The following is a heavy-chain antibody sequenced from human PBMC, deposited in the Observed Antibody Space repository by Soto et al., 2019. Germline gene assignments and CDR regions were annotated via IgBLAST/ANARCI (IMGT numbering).Heavy chain of an antibody. J-gene: IGHJ4*02. CDR3: ATDSNYDVSNSF. V-gene: IGHV1-69*01. CDR2: ILPVSAPP. CDR1: GGTLNNYA. D-gene: IGHD3-3*01. Sequence: QVQLVQSGAEVKKPGSSVRVSCKASGGTLNNYAINWVRQAPGQGLEWMGGILPVSAPPDYAQKFQGRVSITADHSTSTVYIELSRLKSDDTAVYFCATDSNYDVSNSFWGQGTLVTVSS.